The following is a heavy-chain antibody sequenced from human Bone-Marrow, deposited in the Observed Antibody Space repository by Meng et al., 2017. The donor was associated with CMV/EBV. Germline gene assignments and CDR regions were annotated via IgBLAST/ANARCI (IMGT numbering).Heavy chain of an antibody. J-gene: IGHJ4*02. CDR3: ARDAHYYGSGSMDYDY. CDR2: INPNSGGT. CDR1: YTFTGYY. V-gene: IGHV1-2*02. Sequence: YTFTGYYMHWVRQAPGQGLEWMGWINPNSGGTNYAQKFQGRVTMNRDTSISTAYMELSRLRSDDTAVYYCARDAHYYGSGSMDYDYWGQGTLVTVSS. D-gene: IGHD3-10*01.